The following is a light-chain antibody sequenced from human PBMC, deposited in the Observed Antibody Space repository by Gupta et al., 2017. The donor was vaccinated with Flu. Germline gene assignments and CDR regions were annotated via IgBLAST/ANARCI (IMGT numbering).Light chain of an antibody. V-gene: IGLV1-44*01. J-gene: IGLJ3*02. CDR2: TNN. CDR3: EWWDDNLNAWV. Sequence: FVLTPPPSASGSPGQRVSISCSTFSSSIHTNTVNWYQQLPRTAPRLLIPTNNQRPSRVRARGSGSSSCSSASLTISGLKSEDEADYFCEWWDDNLNAWVFGGGTKVTVL. CDR1: SSSIHTNT.